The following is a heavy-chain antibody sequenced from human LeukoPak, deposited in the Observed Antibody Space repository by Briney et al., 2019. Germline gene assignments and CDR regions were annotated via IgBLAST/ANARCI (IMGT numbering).Heavy chain of an antibody. CDR2: ISGSGGAT. CDR3: ARGGVDHYGSGTYYLMYYFDH. J-gene: IGHJ4*02. Sequence: GGSLRLSCAASGFTFDDYAMHWVRHAPGKGLEWVSGISGSGGATYYADSVKGRFTVSRDDPHNTLYLQMNSVRAEDTAVYFCARGGVDHYGSGTYYLMYYFDHWGQGALVTVSS. D-gene: IGHD3-10*01. V-gene: IGHV3-23*01. CDR1: GFTFDDYA.